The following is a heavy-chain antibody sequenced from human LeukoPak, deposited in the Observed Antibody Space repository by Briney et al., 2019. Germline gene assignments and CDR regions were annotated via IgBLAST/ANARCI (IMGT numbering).Heavy chain of an antibody. CDR1: GFTFSTYG. J-gene: IGHJ4*02. CDR2: ISDSGSST. D-gene: IGHD3-10*02. V-gene: IGHV3-23*01. Sequence: GGSLRLSCAASGFTFSTYGMSWVRQAPGKGLEWVSAISDSGSSTYYADSVKGRFTMSRDNSKNTVYLQMNSLRAEDTAVYYCAKARDYYVIAEYYFDHWGQGTLVTVSS. CDR3: AKARDYYVIAEYYFDH.